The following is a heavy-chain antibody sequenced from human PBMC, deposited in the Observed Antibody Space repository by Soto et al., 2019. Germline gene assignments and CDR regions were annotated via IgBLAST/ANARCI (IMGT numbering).Heavy chain of an antibody. Sequence: PSETLSLTCTVSGGSISNYYWSWILQPPWRGLEWIGHIFYSGSTNYNPALKSRVTISVDTSKSQFSLKLSSVTAADTAVYYCAKDSGYNYGYFRWFDPWGQGTLVTVSS. CDR1: GGSISNYY. V-gene: IGHV4-59*01. CDR2: IFYSGST. CDR3: AKDSGYNYGYFRWFDP. D-gene: IGHD5-18*01. J-gene: IGHJ5*02.